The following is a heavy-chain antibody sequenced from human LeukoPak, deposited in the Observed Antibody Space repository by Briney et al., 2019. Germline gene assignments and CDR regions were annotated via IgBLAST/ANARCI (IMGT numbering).Heavy chain of an antibody. D-gene: IGHD5-12*01. V-gene: IGHV4-61*02. CDR3: ARKQRGYSGYDTNYFDY. Sequence: PSETLSLTCTVSGYSISSGYYWGWIRPPAGKGLEWIGRIYTSGSTNYNPSLKSRVTISVDTSKNQFSLKLSSVTAADTAVYYCARKQRGYSGYDTNYFDYWGQGTLVTVSS. CDR2: IYTSGST. J-gene: IGHJ4*02. CDR1: GYSISSGYY.